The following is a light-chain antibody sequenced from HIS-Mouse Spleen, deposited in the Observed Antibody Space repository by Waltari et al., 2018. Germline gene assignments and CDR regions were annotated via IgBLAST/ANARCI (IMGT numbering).Light chain of an antibody. Sequence: QSVLTQPPSVSGAPGQRVTISCTGSSSNIGAGYDVYWYQQLPGTAPKLLIYGNSNRPQGVPDRFSGSKSGTSASLAITGLQAEDEADYYCQSYDSSLSGYVFGTGTKVTVL. CDR2: GNS. CDR1: SSNIGAGYD. CDR3: QSYDSSLSGYV. V-gene: IGLV1-40*01. J-gene: IGLJ1*01.